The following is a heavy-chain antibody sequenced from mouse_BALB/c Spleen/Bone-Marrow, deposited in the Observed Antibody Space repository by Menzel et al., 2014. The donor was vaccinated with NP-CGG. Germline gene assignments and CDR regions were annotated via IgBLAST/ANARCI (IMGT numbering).Heavy chain of an antibody. J-gene: IGHJ2*01. D-gene: IGHD2-14*01. V-gene: IGHV1S130*01. Sequence: QVQLQQSGSVLVRPGASVRLSCKASGYTFTSSWMHWAKQRPGQGPEWIGEIHPNSGNINYNEKFKGKATLTVDTSSSILYGNLSSLTPEPSAFYFWEKHHRYAYYFDSGGKGTPPTVPS. CDR1: GYTFTSSW. CDR3: EKHHRYAYYFDS. CDR2: IHPNSGNI.